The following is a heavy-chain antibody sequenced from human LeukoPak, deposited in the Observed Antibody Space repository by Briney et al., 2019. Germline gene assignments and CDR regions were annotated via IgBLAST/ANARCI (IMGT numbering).Heavy chain of an antibody. D-gene: IGHD3-9*01. CDR1: GGTFSSYA. CDR2: IIPIFGTA. V-gene: IGHV1-69*13. CDR3: AMSYYDILTGF. J-gene: IGHJ4*02. Sequence: SVKVSCKASGGTFSSYAISWVRQAPGQGLEWMGGIIPIFGTANYAQKFQGRVTITADESTSTAYMELSSLRSEDMAVYYCAMSYYDILTGFWGQGTLVTVSS.